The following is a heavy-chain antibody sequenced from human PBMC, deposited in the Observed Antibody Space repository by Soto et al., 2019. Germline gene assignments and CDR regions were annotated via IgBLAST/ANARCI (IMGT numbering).Heavy chain of an antibody. V-gene: IGHV1-8*01. CDR3: ATAMVGVPTAAFDI. CDR2: MNPNSGNT. CDR1: GCTFTSYD. Sequence: ASVKVSCKASGCTFTSYDINWVRQATGQGLEWMGWMNPNSGNTGYAQKFQGRVTMTRNTSISTAYMELSSLRSEDTAVYYCATAMVGVPTAAFDIWGQETMVTVSS. D-gene: IGHD1-26*01. J-gene: IGHJ3*02.